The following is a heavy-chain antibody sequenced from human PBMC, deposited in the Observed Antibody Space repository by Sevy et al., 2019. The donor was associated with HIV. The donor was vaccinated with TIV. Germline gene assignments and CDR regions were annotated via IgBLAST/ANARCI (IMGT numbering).Heavy chain of an antibody. V-gene: IGHV3-23*01. CDR1: GFPFRSYA. CDR2: ISSTRETE. Sequence: GGSLRLSCAASGFPFRSYAMDWVRQAPGKGLEWVSSISSTRETEYYADSVKGRFTISRDHSKNTVFLQMNSLRGEDTAVYYCAKRGNGWYELDYWGRGTLVTVSS. D-gene: IGHD6-19*01. J-gene: IGHJ4*02. CDR3: AKRGNGWYELDY.